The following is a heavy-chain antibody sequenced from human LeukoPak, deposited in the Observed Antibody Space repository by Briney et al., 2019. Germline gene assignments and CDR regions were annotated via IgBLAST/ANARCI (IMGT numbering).Heavy chain of an antibody. Sequence: SETLSLTCTLSGGSLTSYYRSWIRHPPGRGLEWIGYIYYSGRTNYNPSLKSRASISVDTSKNQFTLKLSSVTAADTAVYYCARLGDHGDDYCYGMDVWGQGTTVTVSS. CDR1: GGSLTSYY. J-gene: IGHJ6*02. V-gene: IGHV4-59*01. CDR3: ARLGDHGDDYCYGMDV. CDR2: IYYSGRT. D-gene: IGHD4-17*01.